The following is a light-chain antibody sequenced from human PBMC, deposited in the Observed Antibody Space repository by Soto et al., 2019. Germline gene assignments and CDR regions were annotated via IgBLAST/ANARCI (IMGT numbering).Light chain of an antibody. J-gene: IGKJ2*01. Sequence: EMVLTQSPGTLSLSPAERATLSCRASQSVSSSYLAWYQQKPGQAPRLLIYGASSRATGIPDRFSGSGSGTAFTLTISSLAPEDFAVYYCQQYGSSPYTFGQGTKLEIK. CDR2: GAS. V-gene: IGKV3-20*01. CDR3: QQYGSSPYT. CDR1: QSVSSSY.